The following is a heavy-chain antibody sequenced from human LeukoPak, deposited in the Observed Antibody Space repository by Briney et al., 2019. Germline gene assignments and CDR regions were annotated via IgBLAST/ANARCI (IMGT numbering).Heavy chain of an antibody. D-gene: IGHD2-15*01. CDR1: GGSFSGYY. CDR2: INHSGST. Sequence: SETLSLTCAVYGGSFSGYYWSWIRQPPGKGLEWIGEINHSGSTNYNPSLKSRVTISVDTSKNQFSLKLSSVTAADTAVYYCARFVVVADREYYFDYWGQGTLVTVSS. V-gene: IGHV4-34*01. CDR3: ARFVVVADREYYFDY. J-gene: IGHJ4*02.